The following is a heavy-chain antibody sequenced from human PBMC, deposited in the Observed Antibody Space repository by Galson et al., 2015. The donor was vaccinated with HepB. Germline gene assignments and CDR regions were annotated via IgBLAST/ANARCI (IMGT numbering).Heavy chain of an antibody. V-gene: IGHV5-51*01. Sequence: QSGAEVKKPGESLRISCEASGYIFANYWIAWVRQMPGKGLEWMGIIYPGDSDTIYSPSFQGQVTISVDKSINTAYLQWSSLRASDSAMYYCARLSCGSFGYTTECETGLDYWGQGTLVTASS. J-gene: IGHJ4*02. CDR2: IYPGDSDT. CDR1: GYIFANYW. D-gene: IGHD5-24*01. CDR3: ARLSCGSFGYTTECETGLDY.